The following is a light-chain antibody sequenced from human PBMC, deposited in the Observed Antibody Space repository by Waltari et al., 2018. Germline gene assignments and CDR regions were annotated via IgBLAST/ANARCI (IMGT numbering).Light chain of an antibody. Sequence: AVQMTQSPSSLSASVGDRVTITCRTSQDIRNDLGWYQYKSGRAPKLLIFATSTLHSGVPSRFSGSGSGTGFALTISSLQPEDSATYYCLKQSNYPWTFGQGTKVEI. CDR3: LKQSNYPWT. J-gene: IGKJ1*01. CDR2: ATS. CDR1: QDIRND. V-gene: IGKV1-6*01.